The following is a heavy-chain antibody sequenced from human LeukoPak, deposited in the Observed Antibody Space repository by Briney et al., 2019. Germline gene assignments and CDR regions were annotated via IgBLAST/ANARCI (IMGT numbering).Heavy chain of an antibody. D-gene: IGHD6-13*01. J-gene: IGHJ3*02. CDR2: MNPNSGNT. V-gene: IGHV1-8*01. CDR1: GYTFTSYD. Sequence: PVASVKVSCKASGYTFTSYDINWVRQATGQGLEWMGWMNPNSGNTGYAQKFQGRVTMTRNTSISTAYMELSSLRSEDTAVYYCARGGYSSSWFDWSGAFDIWGQGTMVTVSS. CDR3: ARGGYSSSWFDWSGAFDI.